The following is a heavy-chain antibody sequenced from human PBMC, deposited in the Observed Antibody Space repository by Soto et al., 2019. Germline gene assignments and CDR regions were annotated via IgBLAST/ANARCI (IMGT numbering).Heavy chain of an antibody. CDR3: ARGGSYGDFFDY. J-gene: IGHJ4*02. CDR2: IYYTGST. V-gene: IGHV4-59*01. D-gene: IGHD4-17*01. Sequence: ETLSLTCPFSGFSLSSNYWTLLRQSPGKGLEWIGYIYYTGSTKYNPSLQSRVTISLDTSKNQFSLRLTSVTSADTAVYYCARGGSYGDFFDYWGQGEQVTVS. CDR1: GFSLSSNY.